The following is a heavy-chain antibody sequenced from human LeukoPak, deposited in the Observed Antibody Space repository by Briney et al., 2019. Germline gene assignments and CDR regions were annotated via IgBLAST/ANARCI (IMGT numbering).Heavy chain of an antibody. V-gene: IGHV1-18*01. Sequence: ASVKVSCKASGYTFTSYGISWVRQAPGQGLEWMGWISAYNGNTNYAQKLQGRVTMTKDTSTSTAYMELRSLRSDDTAVYYCAREIAVTGTLVADYWGQGTLVTVPS. CDR2: ISAYNGNT. CDR1: GYTFTSYG. J-gene: IGHJ4*02. CDR3: AREIAVTGTLVADY. D-gene: IGHD6-13*01.